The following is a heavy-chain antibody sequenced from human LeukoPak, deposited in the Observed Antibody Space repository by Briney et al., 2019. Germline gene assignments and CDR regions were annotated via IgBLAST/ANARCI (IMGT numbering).Heavy chain of an antibody. CDR3: ARSGVVTFYQYMDV. CDR1: VYSFTTYW. Sequence: GESLQISCTGSVYSFTTYWICWVRQMRGKRLEWMGIISPGDSDTRYSPSFQGQVTISADKSISTAYLQWSSLKASDTAMYYCARSGVVTFYQYMDVWGTGTTVTVSS. J-gene: IGHJ6*03. CDR2: ISPGDSDT. V-gene: IGHV5-51*01. D-gene: IGHD3-3*01.